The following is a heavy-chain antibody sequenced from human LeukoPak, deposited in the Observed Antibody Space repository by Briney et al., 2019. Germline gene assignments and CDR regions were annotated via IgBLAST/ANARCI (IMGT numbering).Heavy chain of an antibody. J-gene: IGHJ4*02. CDR1: GGSISSYY. CDR2: FNSGGII. V-gene: IGHV3-53*01. Sequence: PSETLSLTCTVSGGSISSYYWSWIRQAPGKGLEWVSVFNSGGIIYNADSVKGRFTISRDSSKNTLYLQMNSLRVEDTAVYYCAGGSSSSWYFYWGQGTLVTVSS. D-gene: IGHD6-13*01. CDR3: AGGSSSSWYFY.